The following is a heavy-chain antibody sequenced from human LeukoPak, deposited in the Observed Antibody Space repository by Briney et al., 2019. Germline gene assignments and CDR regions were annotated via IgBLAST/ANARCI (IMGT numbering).Heavy chain of an antibody. D-gene: IGHD3-3*01. J-gene: IGHJ4*02. V-gene: IGHV3-48*02. CDR1: GFTFSSYN. CDR2: ISSSSSTI. Sequence: QTGGSLRLSCAASGFTFSSYNMNWVRQAPGKGLEWVSYISSSSSTIYYADSVKGRFTISRDNAENSLYLQVNSLRDEHTAVYYCARESAIFVPFDFWGQGTLVTVSS. CDR3: ARESAIFVPFDF.